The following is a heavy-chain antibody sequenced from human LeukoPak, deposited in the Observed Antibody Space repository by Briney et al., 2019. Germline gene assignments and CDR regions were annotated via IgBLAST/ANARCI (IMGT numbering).Heavy chain of an antibody. CDR1: GFTFSSYS. CDR2: ISSSSSYI. V-gene: IGHV3-21*01. J-gene: IGHJ3*02. CDR3: ASVRLPGDAFDI. Sequence: GGSLRLSCAASGFTFSSYSMNWVRQAPGKGLEWVSSISSSSSYIYYADSVKGRFTISRDNSKNTVYLQMNSLRAEDTAMYFCASVRLPGDAFDIWGQGTRVTVSS.